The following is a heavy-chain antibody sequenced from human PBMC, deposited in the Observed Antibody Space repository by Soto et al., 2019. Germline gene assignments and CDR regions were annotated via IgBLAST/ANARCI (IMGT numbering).Heavy chain of an antibody. Sequence: ASVKVSCKASGYTFTGYYMHWVRQAPGQGREWMGWINPNSGGTNYAQKFQGRVTMTRDTSISTAYMELSRLRSDDTAVYYCARALSSGWYFSCFDPWGQGTLVTVSS. J-gene: IGHJ5*02. CDR3: ARALSSGWYFSCFDP. CDR2: INPNSGGT. D-gene: IGHD6-19*01. CDR1: GYTFTGYY. V-gene: IGHV1-2*02.